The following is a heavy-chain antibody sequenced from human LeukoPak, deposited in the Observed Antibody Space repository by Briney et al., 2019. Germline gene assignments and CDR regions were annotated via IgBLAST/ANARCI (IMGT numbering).Heavy chain of an antibody. CDR3: ARESKTYDGSGYHHDS. CDR1: GGSIYNYY. Sequence: SETLSLTRTVSGGSIYNYYWSWIRQPAGKGLEWIGRIYTSGSTDYSPSLKSRVTMSLDTSKSQFSLNLYSVTAADTAVYFCARESKTYDGSGYHHDSWGQGTLVTVSS. D-gene: IGHD3-22*01. V-gene: IGHV4-4*07. J-gene: IGHJ4*02. CDR2: IYTSGST.